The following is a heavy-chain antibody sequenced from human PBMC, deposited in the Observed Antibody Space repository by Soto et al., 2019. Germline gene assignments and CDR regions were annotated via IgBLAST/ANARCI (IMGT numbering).Heavy chain of an antibody. CDR3: ARHPERIAEIGWFDP. D-gene: IGHD6-13*01. CDR1: GFTFSSYS. Sequence: EVQLVESGGGLVQPGGSLRLSCAASGFTFSSYSMNWVRQAPGKGMEWVSYISSSSSTIYYADSVKGRFTISRDNAKNSLDLQMNSLRDEDTAVYYCARHPERIAEIGWFDPWGQGTLVTVSS. V-gene: IGHV3-48*02. CDR2: ISSSSSTI. J-gene: IGHJ5*02.